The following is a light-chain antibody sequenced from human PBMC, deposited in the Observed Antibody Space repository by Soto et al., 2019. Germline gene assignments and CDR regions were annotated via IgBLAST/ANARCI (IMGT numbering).Light chain of an antibody. V-gene: IGKV1-33*01. CDR1: QDINIY. CDR3: QQYKNLIT. CDR2: DAS. Sequence: DIQMTQSPSSLFASVVDRVTITCQATQDINIYLNWYQQKPGKAPNLLIYDASNLEIGVPSRFSGSGSGTHFTFTISSLQTEDIATYYCQQYKNLITFGQGTRLEI. J-gene: IGKJ5*01.